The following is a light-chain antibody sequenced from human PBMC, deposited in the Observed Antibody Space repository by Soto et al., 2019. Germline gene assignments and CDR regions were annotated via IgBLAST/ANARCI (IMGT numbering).Light chain of an antibody. CDR3: TSYTSSSTRV. J-gene: IGLJ1*01. CDR2: EVS. CDR1: SSDVGGYNY. V-gene: IGLV2-14*01. Sequence: QSVLTQPASVSGSPGQSITIPCTGTSSDVGGYNYVSWYQHYPGKAPKLMIYEVSNRPSGVSNRFSGSKSGNTASLTISGLQTEDEADYYCTSYTSSSTRVFGTGTKVTVL.